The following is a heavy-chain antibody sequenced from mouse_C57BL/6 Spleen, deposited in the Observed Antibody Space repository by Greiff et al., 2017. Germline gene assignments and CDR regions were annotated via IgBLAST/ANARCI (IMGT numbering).Heavy chain of an antibody. CDR2: ISYDGSN. Sequence: EVQLQQSGPGLVKPSQSLSLTCSVTGYSITSGYYWNWIRQFPGNKLEWMGYISYDGSNNYNPSLKNRISITRDTSKNQFFLKLNSVTTEDTATYYCARGGWYFDVWGTGTKVTVSS. J-gene: IGHJ1*03. V-gene: IGHV3-6*01. CDR1: GYSITSGYY. CDR3: ARGGWYFDV.